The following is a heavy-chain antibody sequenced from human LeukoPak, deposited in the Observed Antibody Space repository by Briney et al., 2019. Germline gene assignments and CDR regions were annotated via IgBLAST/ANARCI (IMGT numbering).Heavy chain of an antibody. CDR1: GGSISSSNW. J-gene: IGHJ4*02. CDR3: ATKDVAAAGTPFDY. CDR2: IYPGGSA. D-gene: IGHD2-15*01. Sequence: SGTLSLTCAVSGGSISSSNWWSWVRQPAGKGLEWIGRIYPGGSANYNPSLKSRVTISVDKSENQFSLKLTSVTAADTAVYYCATKDVAAAGTPFDYWGQGILVTVSS. V-gene: IGHV4-4*02.